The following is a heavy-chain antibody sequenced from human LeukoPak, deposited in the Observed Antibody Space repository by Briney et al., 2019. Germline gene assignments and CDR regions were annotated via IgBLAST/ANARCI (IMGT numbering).Heavy chain of an antibody. D-gene: IGHD2-2*01. CDR3: ARGGAFCSTTTCHEFDH. J-gene: IGHJ4*02. CDR2: TNPSTGGT. V-gene: IGHV1-2*02. CDR1: GYTFTGSY. Sequence: GASVKVSCKTSGYTFTGSYLHWVRHVPGQGLEWMGWTNPSTGGTKSAQQFEGRVTMTRDTSNTTGYMELRSLRPDNTATYYCARGGAFCSTTTCHEFDHWGQGTLVIVSS.